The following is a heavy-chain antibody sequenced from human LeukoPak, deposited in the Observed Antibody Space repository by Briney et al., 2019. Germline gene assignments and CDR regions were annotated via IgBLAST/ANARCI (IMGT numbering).Heavy chain of an antibody. CDR3: TRMTTGHDY. CDR1: GVSFNDYY. V-gene: IGHV4-34*01. D-gene: IGHD4-17*01. Sequence: SETLSLTCAVSGVSFNDYYWSWVRQTPGTRLEWIGEINHSGYTNDSPSLKSRVTLSIDPSRKQSSLNLRSVTVADTGIYYCTRMTTGHDYWGQGTLVTVSS. CDR2: INHSGYT. J-gene: IGHJ4*02.